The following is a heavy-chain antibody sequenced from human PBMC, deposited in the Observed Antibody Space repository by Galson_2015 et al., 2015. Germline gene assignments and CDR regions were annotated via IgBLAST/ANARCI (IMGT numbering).Heavy chain of an antibody. V-gene: IGHV1-3*01. D-gene: IGHD6-19*01. CDR1: GYTFTSYA. J-gene: IGHJ6*02. CDR3: ARVKSVAGTDDNYYYYGMDV. Sequence: SVKVSCKASGYTFTSYAMHWVRQAPGQRLEWMGWINAGNGNTKYSQKFQGRVTITRDTSASTAYMELSSLRSEDTAVYYCARVKSVAGTDDNYYYYGMDVWGQGTTVTVSS. CDR2: INAGNGNT.